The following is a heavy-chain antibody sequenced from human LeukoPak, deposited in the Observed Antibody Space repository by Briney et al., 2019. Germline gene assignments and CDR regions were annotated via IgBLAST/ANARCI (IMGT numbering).Heavy chain of an antibody. J-gene: IGHJ4*02. CDR3: TTAYSSGWYGDY. V-gene: IGHV3-15*01. D-gene: IGHD6-19*01. Sequence: PGGSLRLSCAASGFTFSNAWMSWVRQAPGKGLEWVGRIKSKTDGGTTDYAAPVKGRFTISRDDSKNTLYLQMNSLKTEDTAVYYCTTAYSSGWYGDYWGQGTLVTVSS. CDR2: IKSKTDGGTT. CDR1: GFTFSNAW.